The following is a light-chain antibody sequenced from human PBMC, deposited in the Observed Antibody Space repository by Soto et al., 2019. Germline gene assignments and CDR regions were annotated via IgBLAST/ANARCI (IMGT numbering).Light chain of an antibody. CDR3: QQYETFSGT. CDR2: DAS. J-gene: IGKJ1*01. V-gene: IGKV1-5*01. Sequence: QVTGTASSLYGVEVSVVTVTCRASQSVSGWLAWYQQKPGEAPKLLIYDASALPRGVPSRFSGSGSGTKFTLTIASLQPDDFATYYCQQYETFSGTFGQGTKLDIK. CDR1: QSVSGW.